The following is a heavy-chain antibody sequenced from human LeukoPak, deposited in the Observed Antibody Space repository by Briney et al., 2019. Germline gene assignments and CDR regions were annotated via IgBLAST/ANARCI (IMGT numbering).Heavy chain of an antibody. J-gene: IGHJ4*02. CDR3: ARGAVSGSSWAFDY. Sequence: SETLSLNRAVSGYSISSGHYWGWIRQPPGKGLEWIGSIYHSGSTYYNPSLKSRVTISLDTSKNQFSLKLSSVTAADTAVYYCARGAVSGSSWAFDYWGQGTLVTVSS. CDR1: GYSISSGHY. D-gene: IGHD6-13*01. V-gene: IGHV4-38-2*01. CDR2: IYHSGST.